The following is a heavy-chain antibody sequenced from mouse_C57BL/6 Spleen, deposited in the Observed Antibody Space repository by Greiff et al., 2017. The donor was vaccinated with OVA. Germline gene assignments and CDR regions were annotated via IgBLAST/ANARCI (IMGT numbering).Heavy chain of an antibody. CDR1: GFTFSDYG. J-gene: IGHJ4*01. CDR3: ARLTTVVATDAMDY. D-gene: IGHD1-1*01. CDR2: ISSGSSTI. V-gene: IGHV5-17*01. Sequence: DVKLVESGGGLVKPGGSLKLSCAASGFTFSDYGMHWVRQAPEKGLEWVAYISSGSSTIYYADTVKGRFTISRDNAKNTLFLQMTSLRSEDTAMYYCARLTTVVATDAMDYWGQGTSVTVSS.